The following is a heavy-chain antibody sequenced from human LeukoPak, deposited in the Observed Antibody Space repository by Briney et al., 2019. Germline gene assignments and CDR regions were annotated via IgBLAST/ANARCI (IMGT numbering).Heavy chain of an antibody. D-gene: IGHD3-10*01. CDR1: GYTFTGYY. CDR3: ARTRNTMVRGVIIGYFDY. J-gene: IGHJ4*02. V-gene: IGHV1-2*06. Sequence: ASVKVSCKASGYTFTGYYMHWVRQAPGQGLEWMGRINPNSGGTNYAQKFQGRVTMTRDTSISTAYMELSRLRFDDTAVYYCARTRNTMVRGVIIGYFDYWGQGTLVTLSS. CDR2: INPNSGGT.